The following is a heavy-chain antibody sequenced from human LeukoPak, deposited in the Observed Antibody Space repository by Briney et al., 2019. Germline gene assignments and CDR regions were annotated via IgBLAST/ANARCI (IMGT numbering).Heavy chain of an antibody. J-gene: IGHJ6*02. V-gene: IGHV4-59*08. CDR1: GGSISTYY. CDR3: ARHTPENRRNGLDV. Sequence: PSETLSLTCTVSGGSISTYYWNWIRQPPGKGLEWIGYVYYTGSTNYNPSLKSRVTISVDTSKNQFSLKLSSVTAADTAVYYCARHTPENRRNGLDVWGQGTTVTVSS. D-gene: IGHD2/OR15-2a*01. CDR2: VYYTGST.